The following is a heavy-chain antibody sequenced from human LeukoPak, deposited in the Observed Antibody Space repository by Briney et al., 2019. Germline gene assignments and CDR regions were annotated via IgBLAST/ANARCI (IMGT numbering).Heavy chain of an antibody. CDR1: GGSISGYY. CDR3: ARSGKNGLTRVVRLEHGPFVRYNWFDP. Sequence: PETLSPTCTVSGGSISGYYWSWIRQPPGKGLEWIGEINHSGSTNYNPSLKSRVTISVDTSKNQFSLKLSSVTAADTAVYYCARSGKNGLTRVVRLEHGPFVRYNWFDPWGQGTLVTVSS. D-gene: IGHD2-21*01. CDR2: INHSGST. J-gene: IGHJ5*02. V-gene: IGHV4-34*01.